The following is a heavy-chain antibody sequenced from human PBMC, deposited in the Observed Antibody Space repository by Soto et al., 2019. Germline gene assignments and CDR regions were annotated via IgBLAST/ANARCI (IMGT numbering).Heavy chain of an antibody. J-gene: IGHJ4*02. D-gene: IGHD3-3*01. CDR3: AKGLHYDFWSGYSHHFDY. CDR2: TSGSGSAT. Sequence: GGSLRLSCAASGFTFSTYGMTWVRQGAGKGLEWVSATSGSGSATYYADSVKGRFTISRDNLDNILYLQMNSLRAEDTAIYYCAKGLHYDFWSGYSHHFDYWGQGATVTVSS. CDR1: GFTFSTYG. V-gene: IGHV3-23*01.